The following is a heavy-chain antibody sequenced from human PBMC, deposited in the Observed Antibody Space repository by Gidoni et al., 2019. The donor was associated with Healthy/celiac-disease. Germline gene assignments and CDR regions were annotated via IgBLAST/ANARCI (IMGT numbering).Heavy chain of an antibody. CDR3: AREMILLWFRELFGWVDP. D-gene: IGHD3-10*01. Sequence: PGQGLEWVAVISYDGSNKYYADPVKGRFTLSRDNSKNTLYLQMNSLRAEDTAVYYCAREMILLWFRELFGWVDPWGQGTLVTVSS. J-gene: IGHJ5*02. CDR2: ISYDGSNK. V-gene: IGHV3-30-3*01.